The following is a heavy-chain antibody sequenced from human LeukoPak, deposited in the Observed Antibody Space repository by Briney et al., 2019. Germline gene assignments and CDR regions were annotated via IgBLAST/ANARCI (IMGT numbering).Heavy chain of an antibody. V-gene: IGHV1-46*03. Sequence: ASVKVSCKASGYTFTSYYMHWVRQAPEQGLEWMGIINPSGGSTSYAQKFQGRVTMTRDTSTSTVYMELSSLRSEDTAVYYCARGDTIFGVVENWFDPWGQGTLVTVSS. CDR1: GYTFTSYY. D-gene: IGHD3-3*01. CDR2: INPSGGST. CDR3: ARGDTIFGVVENWFDP. J-gene: IGHJ5*02.